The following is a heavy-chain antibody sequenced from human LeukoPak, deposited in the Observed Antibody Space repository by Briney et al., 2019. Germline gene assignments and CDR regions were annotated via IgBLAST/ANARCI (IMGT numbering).Heavy chain of an antibody. Sequence: ASVKVSCKASGYTFTSYGISWVRQAPGQGLEWMGWISAYNGNTNYAQKLQGRVTMTTDTSTSTAYMELRSLRSDDTAVYYCARVGAAAGYYYDYYMDVWGKGTTVTVSS. J-gene: IGHJ6*03. CDR2: ISAYNGNT. V-gene: IGHV1-18*01. CDR3: ARVGAAAGYYYDYYMDV. D-gene: IGHD6-13*01. CDR1: GYTFTSYG.